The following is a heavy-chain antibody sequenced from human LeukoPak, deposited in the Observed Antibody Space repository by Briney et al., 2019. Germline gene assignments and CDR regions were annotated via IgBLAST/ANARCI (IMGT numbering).Heavy chain of an antibody. CDR1: GFTFSSYE. D-gene: IGHD6-13*01. J-gene: IGHJ4*02. Sequence: GGSLRLSCAASGFTFSSYEMNWVRQAPGKGLEWISYISSSGSAIYYADSVKRRFTISRDNAKSSLYLQMNSLSAEDTAVYYCARELKSSSWYFFDYWGQGTLVTVSS. V-gene: IGHV3-48*03. CDR2: ISSSGSAI. CDR3: ARELKSSSWYFFDY.